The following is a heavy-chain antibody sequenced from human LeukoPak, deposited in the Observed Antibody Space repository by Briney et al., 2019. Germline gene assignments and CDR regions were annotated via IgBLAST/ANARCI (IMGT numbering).Heavy chain of an antibody. Sequence: ASVKVSCKASGYTFNRYGISWVRQAPGQGLEWLGWITAYDGNTDSAQKVQGRATMTTDTSTSTAYMELRSLRSDDTAVYYCARNWNEKTYFFDYWGQGTLVTVSS. D-gene: IGHD1-1*01. CDR2: ITAYDGNT. J-gene: IGHJ4*02. CDR1: GYTFNRYG. CDR3: ARNWNEKTYFFDY. V-gene: IGHV1-18*01.